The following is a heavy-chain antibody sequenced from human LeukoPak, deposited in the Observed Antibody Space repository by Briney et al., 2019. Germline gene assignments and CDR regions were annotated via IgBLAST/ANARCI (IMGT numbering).Heavy chain of an antibody. V-gene: IGHV3-30*02. D-gene: IGHD4-17*01. CDR1: GFTFRTYG. CDR2: IKYDGSNI. CDR3: ATDHPLGDYFDS. J-gene: IGHJ4*02. Sequence: GGSLRLSCAASGFTFRTYGMHWVRQAPGKGLEWVALIKYDGSNIYYGDSVRGRFTISRDNSKESLYLQMNSLKTEDTAVYYCATDHPLGDYFDSWGQGTLVTVSS.